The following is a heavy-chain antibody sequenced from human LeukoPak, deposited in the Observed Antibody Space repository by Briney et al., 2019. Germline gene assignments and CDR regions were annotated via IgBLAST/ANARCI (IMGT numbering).Heavy chain of an antibody. CDR3: ARGSRIGDSSSWYVYYFDY. J-gene: IGHJ4*02. D-gene: IGHD6-13*01. Sequence: TPSETLSLTCAVYGGSFSGYYWSRIRQPPGKGLEWIGEINHSGSTNYNPSLKSRVTISVGTSKNQFSLKLSSVTAADTAVYYCARGSRIGDSSSWYVYYFDYWGQGTLVTVSS. CDR1: GGSFSGYY. CDR2: INHSGST. V-gene: IGHV4-34*01.